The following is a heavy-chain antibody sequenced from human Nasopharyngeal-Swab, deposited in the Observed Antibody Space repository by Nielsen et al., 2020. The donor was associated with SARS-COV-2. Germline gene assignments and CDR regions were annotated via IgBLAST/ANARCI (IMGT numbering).Heavy chain of an antibody. CDR3: ASGHIVATSYYFDY. J-gene: IGHJ4*02. Sequence: SETPSLTCTVSGGSFSGYYWSWIRQPPGKGLEWIGEINHSGSTNYNPSLKSRVTISVDTSKNQFSLKLSSVTAADTAVYYCASGHIVATSYYFDYWGQGTLVTVSS. D-gene: IGHD5-12*01. V-gene: IGHV4-34*01. CDR2: INHSGST. CDR1: GGSFSGYY.